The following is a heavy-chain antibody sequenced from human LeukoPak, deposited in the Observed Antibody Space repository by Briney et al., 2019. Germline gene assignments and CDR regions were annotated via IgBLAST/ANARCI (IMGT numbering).Heavy chain of an antibody. CDR2: ISDSGDST. D-gene: IGHD2-21*01. CDR3: AKSHSVVRRGYYDY. J-gene: IGHJ4*02. CDR1: GFTFSGFA. V-gene: IGHV3-23*01. Sequence: GGSLRLSCAASGFTFSGFAMSWVRQAPGKELEWVSTISDSGDSTYYADSVRGRFIISRDNSKDTLYVQMDGLRVEDAAVYYCAKSHSVVRRGYYDYWGQGTLVTVSS.